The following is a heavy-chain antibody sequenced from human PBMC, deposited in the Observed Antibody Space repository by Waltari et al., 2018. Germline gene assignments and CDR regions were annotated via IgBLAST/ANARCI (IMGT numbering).Heavy chain of an antibody. CDR2: IYYSGST. V-gene: IGHV4-39*01. Sequence: QLQLQESGPGLVKPSETLSLTCTVSGGSISSSSYYWGWIRKPPGKGLEWIGSIYYSGSTYYNPSIKSRVTISVDTSKNQFSLKLSSVTAADTAVYYCAQLAYCSSTSCYRGAFDIWGQGTMVTVSS. D-gene: IGHD2-2*02. J-gene: IGHJ3*02. CDR1: GGSISSSSYY. CDR3: AQLAYCSSTSCYRGAFDI.